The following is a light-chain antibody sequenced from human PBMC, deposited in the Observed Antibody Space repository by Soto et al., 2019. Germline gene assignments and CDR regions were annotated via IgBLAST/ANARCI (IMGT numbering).Light chain of an antibody. CDR3: SSCAGSNNPYV. J-gene: IGLJ1*01. CDR2: EVS. V-gene: IGLV2-8*01. CDR1: SSDVGGCKF. Sequence: QSALTQHPSASGSPGQSVTISCTGTSSDVGGCKFVSWYQQYPGKAPKLIIYEVSKRTSGVPDRFSGFKSGNTASLTVSGLQADDEADYYCSSCAGSNNPYVFGTGTKVTVL.